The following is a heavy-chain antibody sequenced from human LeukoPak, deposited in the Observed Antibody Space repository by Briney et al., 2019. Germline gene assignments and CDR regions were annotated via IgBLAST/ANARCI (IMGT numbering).Heavy chain of an antibody. J-gene: IGHJ4*02. Sequence: GGSLRLSCAASGFTFSKYGMYWVRQAPGKGLEWVAFIRNDGRNKYYTDSVKGRFTISRDNSKNTLYLQMNSLKAEDTAVYYCAKDLNYGDLLNYWGQGTLVTVSS. CDR3: AKDLNYGDLLNY. D-gene: IGHD4-17*01. CDR1: GFTFSKYG. V-gene: IGHV3-30*02. CDR2: IRNDGRNK.